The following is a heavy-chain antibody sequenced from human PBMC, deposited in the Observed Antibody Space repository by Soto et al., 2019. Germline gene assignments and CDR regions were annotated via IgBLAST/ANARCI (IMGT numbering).Heavy chain of an antibody. J-gene: IGHJ4*02. D-gene: IGHD3-10*01. CDR3: ARAERGYYPYY. Sequence: QVQLVESGGGLVKPGGSLRLSCAASGFTFSDYDMSWIRQAPGKGLEWVSYISSSGSTIYYAGSVKGRFTISRDNARNSLYLQVNSLRVEDTAVYYCARAERGYYPYYWGQGTLVTVSS. CDR1: GFTFSDYD. V-gene: IGHV3-11*01. CDR2: ISSSGSTI.